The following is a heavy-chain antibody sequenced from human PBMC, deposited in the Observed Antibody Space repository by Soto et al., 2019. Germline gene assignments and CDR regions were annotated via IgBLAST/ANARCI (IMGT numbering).Heavy chain of an antibody. CDR1: GGTFSSYT. Sequence: KVSCKASGGTFSSYTISWVRQAPGQGLEWMGRIIPILGIANYAQKFQGRVTITADKSTSTAYMQLSSLRSEDTAVYYCARGQWLRFLSSYGMDVWGQGTTVTVSS. V-gene: IGHV1-69*02. CDR3: ARGQWLRFLSSYGMDV. CDR2: IIPILGIA. D-gene: IGHD5-12*01. J-gene: IGHJ6*02.